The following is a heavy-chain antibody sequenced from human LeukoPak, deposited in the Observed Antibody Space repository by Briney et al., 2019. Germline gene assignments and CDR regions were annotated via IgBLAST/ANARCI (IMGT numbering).Heavy chain of an antibody. V-gene: IGHV3-73*01. CDR3: TRPSGWYAIYDY. D-gene: IGHD6-19*01. CDR1: GFTFSGSA. J-gene: IGHJ4*02. CDR2: IRSKANSYAT. Sequence: GGSLKLSCAASGFTFSGSAMHWVRQASGKGLEWVGRIRSKANSYATAYAASVKGRFTISRDDSKNTAYLQMNGLKTEDTAVYYCTRPSGWYAIYDYWGQGTLVTVSS.